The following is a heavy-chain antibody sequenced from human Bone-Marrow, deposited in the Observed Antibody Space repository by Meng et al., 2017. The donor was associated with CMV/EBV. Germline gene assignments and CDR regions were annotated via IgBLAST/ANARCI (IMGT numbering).Heavy chain of an antibody. J-gene: IGHJ4*02. CDR1: RFTFSSYS. CDR3: ARGGGTYSGDY. CDR2: ISSSSGTI. V-gene: IGHV3-48*04. Sequence: GGSLRLSCAASRFTFSSYSMNWVRQAPGKGLEWISYISSSSGTIYYADSVKGRFTISRDNAKNSLYLQMNSLRVEDTAVYFCARGGGTYSGDYWGRGTLVTVSS. D-gene: IGHD1-26*01.